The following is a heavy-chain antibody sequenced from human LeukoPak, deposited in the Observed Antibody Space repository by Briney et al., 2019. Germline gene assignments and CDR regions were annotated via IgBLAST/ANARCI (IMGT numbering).Heavy chain of an antibody. J-gene: IGHJ6*04. V-gene: IGHV1-18*04. Sequence: ASVKVSCKASGYTFTSYGISWVRQAPGQGLEWMGWISAYNGNTNYAQKLQGRVTMTTDTPTSTAYMELRSLRSDDTAVYYCARDYYGSGSYSRYYYYYGMDVWGKGTTVTVSS. CDR1: GYTFTSYG. CDR2: ISAYNGNT. D-gene: IGHD3-10*01. CDR3: ARDYYGSGSYSRYYYYYGMDV.